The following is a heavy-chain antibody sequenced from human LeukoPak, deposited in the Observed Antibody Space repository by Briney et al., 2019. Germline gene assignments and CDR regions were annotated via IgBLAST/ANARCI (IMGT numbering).Heavy chain of an antibody. CDR3: AKESVWFGESNPFDY. V-gene: IGHV3-30*02. CDR1: GFTFSSYG. Sequence: GGSLRLSCAASGFTFSSYGMHWVRQAPGKGLEWVTFIRYDGSNKYYADSVKGRFTISRDNSKNTLYLQMNSLRAEDTALYYCAKESVWFGESNPFDYWGQGTLATVSS. CDR2: IRYDGSNK. D-gene: IGHD3-10*01. J-gene: IGHJ4*02.